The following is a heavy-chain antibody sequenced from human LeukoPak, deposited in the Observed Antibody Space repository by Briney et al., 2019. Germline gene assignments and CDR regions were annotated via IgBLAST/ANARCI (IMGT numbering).Heavy chain of an antibody. J-gene: IGHJ4*02. CDR1: GFMFSNWW. D-gene: IGHD4-11*01. CDR3: ARESHSNYDY. CDR2: IKQDGTEK. Sequence: GGSLRLSCAVSGFMFSNWWMAWVRQAPGKGLEWVASIKQDGTEKFYVGFVKGRFTISRDNTKNSLYLQMNSLRAEDTAVYYCARESHSNYDYWGQGTLVTVSS. V-gene: IGHV3-7*01.